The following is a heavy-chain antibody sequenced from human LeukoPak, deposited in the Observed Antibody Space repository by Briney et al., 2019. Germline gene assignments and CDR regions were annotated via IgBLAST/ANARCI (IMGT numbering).Heavy chain of an antibody. CDR3: ARGGDTGYYYYYGMDV. CDR1: GFTFSSYW. V-gene: IGHV3-7*01. CDR2: IKQDGSEK. Sequence: GGSLRLSCAASGFTFSSYWMSWVRQAPGKGLEWVANIKQDGSEKYYVDSVKGRFTISRDNAKNSLYLQMNSLRAEDTAVYYCARGGDTGYYYYYGMDVWGQGTTVTVSS. J-gene: IGHJ6*02. D-gene: IGHD2-21*01.